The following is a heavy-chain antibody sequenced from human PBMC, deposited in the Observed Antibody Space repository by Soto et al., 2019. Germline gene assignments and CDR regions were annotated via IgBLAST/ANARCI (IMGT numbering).Heavy chain of an antibody. CDR2: TSNSGST. D-gene: IGHD1-26*01. J-gene: IGHJ4*02. CDR1: GGSITSSGYY. CDR3: ARGGCSTKVDY. Sequence: QVQLQESGPGLVKPSQTLSLTCTVSGGSITSSGYYWSWIRQHPGEGLEWIGFTSNSGSTSYNPSLHSRVTISVDTSSNQFSLNLKSVTAADTAVYYCARGGCSTKVDYWGQGTMVTVSP. V-gene: IGHV4-31*03.